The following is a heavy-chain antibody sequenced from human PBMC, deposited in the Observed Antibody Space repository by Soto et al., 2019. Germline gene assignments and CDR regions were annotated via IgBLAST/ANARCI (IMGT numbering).Heavy chain of an antibody. Sequence: SETLSFTCAVSGGSISTRNWWTWVRQPPGKGLEWIGEIYHAGSTNYNPSLKGRVTMSIDKSKNQFSLYLSSVTAADTAVYYCARYHDGSTRAYYDGMDVWGQGTTVT. D-gene: IGHD1-26*01. V-gene: IGHV4-4*02. CDR3: ARYHDGSTRAYYDGMDV. CDR2: IYHAGST. J-gene: IGHJ6*02. CDR1: GGSISTRNW.